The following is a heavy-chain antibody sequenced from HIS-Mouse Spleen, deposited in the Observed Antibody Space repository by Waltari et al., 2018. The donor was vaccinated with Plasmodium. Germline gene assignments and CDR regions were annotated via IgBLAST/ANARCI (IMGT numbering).Heavy chain of an antibody. CDR3: ATPRVGGSYFDY. CDR2: IYSGGST. J-gene: IGHJ4*02. Sequence: EVQLVESGGGLVQPGGSLRLSCAASGFTVSSTYMSWVRQAPGKGLGWGSVIYSGGSTYYADSLKGRFTIARDNSKNTLYLQMNSLRAEDTAVYYCATPRVGGSYFDYWGQGTLVTVSS. CDR1: GFTVSSTY. V-gene: IGHV3-66*01. D-gene: IGHD1-26*01.